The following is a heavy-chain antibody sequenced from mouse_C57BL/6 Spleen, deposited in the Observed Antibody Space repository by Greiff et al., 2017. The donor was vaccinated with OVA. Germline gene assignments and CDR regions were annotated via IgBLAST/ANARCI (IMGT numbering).Heavy chain of an antibody. Sequence: QVQLQQSGPELVKPGASVKISCKVPGYAFSSPWMNWVKQRPGKGLEWFGRIYPGDGDTNYNGKFKGKATLTADKSSSTAYMQLSSLTSEDSAVYFCASPFGYFDVWGTGTTVTVSS. V-gene: IGHV1-82*01. CDR2: IYPGDGDT. J-gene: IGHJ1*03. CDR1: GYAFSSPW. CDR3: ASPFGYFDV.